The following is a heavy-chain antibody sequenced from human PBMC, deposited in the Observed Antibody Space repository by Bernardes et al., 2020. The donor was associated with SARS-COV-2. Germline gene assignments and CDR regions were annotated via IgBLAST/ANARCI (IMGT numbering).Heavy chain of an antibody. Sequence: ASVKVSCKASGYTFTNYDINWVRQATGQGLEWMGWMNPNSGNTDYAQKFQGRVTMTRDTSISTAYMELSSLTSDDTAVYYCATYVDDPSTDTWGQGTLVTVSS. CDR2: MNPNSGNT. D-gene: IGHD3-16*01. CDR1: GYTFTNYD. V-gene: IGHV1-8*01. J-gene: IGHJ5*02. CDR3: ATYVDDPSTDT.